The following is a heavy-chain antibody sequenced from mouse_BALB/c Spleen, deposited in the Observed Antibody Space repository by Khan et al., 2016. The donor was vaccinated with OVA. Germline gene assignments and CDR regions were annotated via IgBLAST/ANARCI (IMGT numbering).Heavy chain of an antibody. D-gene: IGHD2-3*01. V-gene: IGHV3-2*02. CDR2: ISSSGST. Sequence: VQLKESGPGLVKPSQSLSLTCTVTGYSITSDYAWNWIRQFPENKLEWMGYISSSGSTNYNPALKSRTSITRDTSKNQFYLQLNSVTTEDTATLYWESDGYCYTRAMDNWGQGTSVTVSS. J-gene: IGHJ4*01. CDR3: ESDGYCYTRAMDN. CDR1: GYSITSDYA.